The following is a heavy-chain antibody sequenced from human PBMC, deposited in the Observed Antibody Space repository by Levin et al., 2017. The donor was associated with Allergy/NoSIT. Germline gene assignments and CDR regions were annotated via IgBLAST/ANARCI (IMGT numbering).Heavy chain of an antibody. V-gene: IGHV3-30-3*01. Sequence: SCAASGFTFSSYAMHWVRQAPGKGLEWVAVISYDGSNKYYADSVKGRFTISRDNSKNTLYLQMNSLRAEDTAVYYCARDGDYYGSKQPFDYWGQGTLVTVSS. D-gene: IGHD3-10*01. CDR1: GFTFSSYA. CDR3: ARDGDYYGSKQPFDY. CDR2: ISYDGSNK. J-gene: IGHJ4*02.